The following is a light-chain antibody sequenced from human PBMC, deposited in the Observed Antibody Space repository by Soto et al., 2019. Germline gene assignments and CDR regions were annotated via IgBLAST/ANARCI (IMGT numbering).Light chain of an antibody. Sequence: EIVLTQSPGTLSLSPGERATLSCRASQSVNSNYLAWYQQKPGQPPRLLIYGASSRATGNPDRFSGSGSGTDFTLTISRLEPEDFAVYYCQQYGGSPLVTFGPGTKVDFK. CDR1: QSVNSNY. CDR2: GAS. CDR3: QQYGGSPLVT. J-gene: IGKJ3*01. V-gene: IGKV3-20*01.